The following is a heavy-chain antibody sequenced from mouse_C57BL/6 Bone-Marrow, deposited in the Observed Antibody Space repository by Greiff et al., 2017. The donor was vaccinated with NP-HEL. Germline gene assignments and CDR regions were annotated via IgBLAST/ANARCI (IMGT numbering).Heavy chain of an antibody. J-gene: IGHJ3*01. CDR3: TRYYGSSYGFAY. CDR2: IRLKSDNYAT. CDR1: GFTFSNYW. D-gene: IGHD1-1*01. V-gene: IGHV6-3*01. Sequence: DVQLQESGGGLVQPGGSMKLSCVASGFTFSNYWMNWVRQSPEKGLEWVAQIRLKSDNYATHYAESVKGRFTISRDDSKSSVYLQMNNLRAEDTGIYYCTRYYGSSYGFAYWGQGTLVTVSA.